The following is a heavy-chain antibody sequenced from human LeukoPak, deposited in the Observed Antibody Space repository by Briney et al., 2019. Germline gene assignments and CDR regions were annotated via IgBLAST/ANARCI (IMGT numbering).Heavy chain of an antibody. V-gene: IGHV4-39*01. CDR2: IYYSGST. CDR3: ARQDGGRGY. D-gene: IGHD2-15*01. J-gene: IGHJ4*02. CDR1: GGSISSSSYY. Sequence: SETLSLTCTVSGGSISSSSYYWGWIRQPPGKGLEWIGSIYYSGSTYYNPSLKSRVTISVDTSKNQFSLKLSSVTAADTAVYYCARQDGGRGYWGQGTLVTVSS.